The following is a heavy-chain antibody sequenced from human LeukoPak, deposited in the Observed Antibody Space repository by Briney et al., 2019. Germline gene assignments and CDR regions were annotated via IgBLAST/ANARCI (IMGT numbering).Heavy chain of an antibody. V-gene: IGHV4-39*01. CDR1: DGSISSSNYY. J-gene: IGHJ5*02. CDR3: ARLNKPGWFDP. Sequence: SETLSFTCTVSDGSISSSNYYWAWIRQPPGKGLEWIANIFYTGSTYYNPSLKSRVTISIDTSKNQFSLRLNSVTATDTAVYYCARLNKPGWFDPWGQGTLVTVSS. D-gene: IGHD1-14*01. CDR2: IFYTGST.